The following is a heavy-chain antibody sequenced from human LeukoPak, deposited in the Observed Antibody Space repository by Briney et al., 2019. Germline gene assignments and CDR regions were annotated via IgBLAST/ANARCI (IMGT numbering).Heavy chain of an antibody. CDR2: ISSSGSTI. D-gene: IGHD3-22*01. Sequence: GGSLRLSCAASGFTVSSNYMSWVRQAPGKGLEWLSYISSSGSTIYYADSVKGRFTISRDNAKNSLYLQMNSLRAGDTAVYYCARPLSDYYDSSGNYYYMDVWGKGTTVTVSS. CDR1: GFTVSSNY. V-gene: IGHV3-11*04. CDR3: ARPLSDYYDSSGNYYYMDV. J-gene: IGHJ6*03.